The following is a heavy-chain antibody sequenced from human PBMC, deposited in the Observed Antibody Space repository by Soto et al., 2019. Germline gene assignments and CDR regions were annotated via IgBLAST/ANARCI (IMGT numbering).Heavy chain of an antibody. D-gene: IGHD2-8*01. Sequence: EVQLVESGGGLVQPGGSLRLSCAASGFTFSSYDMHWVRQATGKGLEWVSAIGNAGDTYYPGSVKGRFTISRENAKNSLYLQMNSLRAGDTAVYYCARDIDEGVFDPWGQGTLVTVSS. CDR3: ARDIDEGVFDP. CDR2: IGNAGDT. V-gene: IGHV3-13*01. CDR1: GFTFSSYD. J-gene: IGHJ5*02.